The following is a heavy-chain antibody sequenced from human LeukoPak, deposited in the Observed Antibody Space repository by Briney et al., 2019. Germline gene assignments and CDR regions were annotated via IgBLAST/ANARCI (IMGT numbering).Heavy chain of an antibody. Sequence: GGSLRLSCAASGFTVDSNYLSWVRQAPGKGLEWVSLMYSHGLTSYGDSVRGRFTISRDTSKNTLHLQMNSLRAEDTAIYYCVRDIGSYPPEKWGQGTLVTVSS. CDR1: GFTVDSNY. V-gene: IGHV3-53*01. J-gene: IGHJ4*02. CDR3: VRDIGSYPPEK. CDR2: MYSHGLT. D-gene: IGHD1-26*01.